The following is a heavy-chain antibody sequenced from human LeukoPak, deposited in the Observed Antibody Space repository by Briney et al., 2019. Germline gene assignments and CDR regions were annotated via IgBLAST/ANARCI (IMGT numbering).Heavy chain of an antibody. J-gene: IGHJ4*02. CDR3: ARSKASGYYFLYYFDY. D-gene: IGHD3-22*01. Sequence: VASVKVSCKASGGTFSSYAISWVRQAPGQGLEWMGGIIPIFGTANYAQKFQGRVTITADKSTSTAYMELSSLRSEDTAVYYCARSKASGYYFLYYFDYWGQGTLVTVSS. V-gene: IGHV1-69*06. CDR2: IIPIFGTA. CDR1: GGTFSSYA.